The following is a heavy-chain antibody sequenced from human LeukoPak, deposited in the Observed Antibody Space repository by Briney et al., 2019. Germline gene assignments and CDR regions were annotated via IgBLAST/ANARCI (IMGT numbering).Heavy chain of an antibody. CDR1: GESLSNYY. V-gene: IGHV4-39*01. Sequence: PSETLSLTCAVYGESLSNYYWGWIRQPSGKGLEWIGSIYYSGSTYYNPSLKSRVTISVDTSKNQFSLKLSSVTAADTAVYYCARHRTMVRGVLVDYWGQGTLVTVSS. J-gene: IGHJ4*02. CDR2: IYYSGST. CDR3: ARHRTMVRGVLVDY. D-gene: IGHD3-10*01.